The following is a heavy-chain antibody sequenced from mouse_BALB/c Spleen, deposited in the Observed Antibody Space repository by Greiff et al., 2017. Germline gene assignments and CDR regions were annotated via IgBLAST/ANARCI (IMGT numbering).Heavy chain of an antibody. CDR2: ISYSGST. V-gene: IGHV3-8*02. J-gene: IGHJ1*01. D-gene: IGHD2-4*01. CDR3: AREGATMITVRYFDV. CDR1: GDSITSGY. Sequence: VLLQQSGPSLVKPSQTLSLTCSVTGDSITSGYWNWIRKFPGNKLEYMGYISYSGSTYYNPSLKSRISITRDTSKNQYYLQLNSVTTEDTATYYCAREGATMITVRYFDVWGAGTTVTVSS.